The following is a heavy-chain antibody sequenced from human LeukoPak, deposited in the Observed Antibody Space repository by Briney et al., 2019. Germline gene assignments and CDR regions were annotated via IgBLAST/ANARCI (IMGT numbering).Heavy chain of an antibody. J-gene: IGHJ4*02. V-gene: IGHV1-2*02. CDR1: GYTFTGYY. CDR3: ARDGTTRTSWGFRY. D-gene: IGHD1-1*01. CDR2: INPNSGGT. Sequence: GASVKVSCKASGYTFTGYYMHWVRQAPGQGLEWMGWINPNSGGTNYAQKFQGRVTMTRDTSISTAYMELSRLRSDDTAVYYCARDGTTRTSWGFRYWGQGTLSPSPQ.